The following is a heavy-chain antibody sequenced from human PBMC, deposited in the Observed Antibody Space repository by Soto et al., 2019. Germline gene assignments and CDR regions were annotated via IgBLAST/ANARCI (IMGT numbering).Heavy chain of an antibody. D-gene: IGHD1-26*01. V-gene: IGHV3-30*03. CDR1: GFNFSSHG. J-gene: IGHJ4*02. CDR2: ISYDGSHK. Sequence: PGGSLRLSCAASGFNFSSHGLHWVRKAPGKGLEWVSDISYDGSHKSSAESVKGRFTISRDNSKNTLYLQMNSLRAEDTAVYYCVRDDVGVGIDYWGLGTLVTVSS. CDR3: VRDDVGVGIDY.